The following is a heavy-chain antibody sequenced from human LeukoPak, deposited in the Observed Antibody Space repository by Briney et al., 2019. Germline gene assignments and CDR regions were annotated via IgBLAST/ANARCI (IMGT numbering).Heavy chain of an antibody. CDR3: ANKGRAMVRGVISGERATWYYYYMDI. CDR1: GFTFNTYG. V-gene: IGHV3-30*02. CDR2: IRYDGNNK. J-gene: IGHJ6*03. Sequence: GGSLRLSCAASGFTFNTYGMHWVRQAPGKGLEWVTSIRYDGNNKYYADSVKGRFTISRDSSKNTVYLQMNSLRVEDMAVYYCANKGRAMVRGVISGERATWYYYYMDIWGKGTTVTISS. D-gene: IGHD3-10*01.